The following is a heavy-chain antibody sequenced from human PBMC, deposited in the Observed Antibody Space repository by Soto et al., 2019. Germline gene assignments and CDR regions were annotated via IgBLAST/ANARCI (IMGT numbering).Heavy chain of an antibody. J-gene: IGHJ5*02. V-gene: IGHV3-30*03. CDR3: ARGSSRHNWFDP. D-gene: IGHD6-13*01. CDR1: GFTFSSYG. Sequence: GGSLRLSCAASGFTFSSYGMHWVRQAPGKGLEWVAVISYDGSNKYYADSVKGRFTISRDNSKNTLYLQMNSLRAEDTAVYYCARGSSRHNWFDPWGQGTLVTVSS. CDR2: ISYDGSNK.